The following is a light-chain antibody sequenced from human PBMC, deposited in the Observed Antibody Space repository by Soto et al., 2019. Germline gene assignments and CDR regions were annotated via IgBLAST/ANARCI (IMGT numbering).Light chain of an antibody. J-gene: IGKJ1*01. CDR2: GTS. Sequence: ETLLTQSPGTLSLSPGERATLSCRASQSVSSTYLAWYQQKPGQAPRLLIYGTSSRATGIPDRFSGGGSGTDFTLTISRLEPEDFAVYYCQQHGTSPLTFGLGTKVEIK. CDR1: QSVSSTY. CDR3: QQHGTSPLT. V-gene: IGKV3-20*01.